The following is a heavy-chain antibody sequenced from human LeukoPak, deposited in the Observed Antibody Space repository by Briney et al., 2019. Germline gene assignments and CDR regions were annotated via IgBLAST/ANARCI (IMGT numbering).Heavy chain of an antibody. CDR3: ARDLGLRCSGGTCYSVYYYGMDV. CDR2: IKQVGSEK. J-gene: IGHJ6*04. CDR1: GFSFSNYA. D-gene: IGHD2-15*01. Sequence: GGSLRLSCSASGFSFSNYAMYWVRHAPGKGLEWVANIKQVGSEKYYVDSVKGRFTISTDNAKNSLYLQMNSLRAENTDVYYCARDLGLRCSGGTCYSVYYYGMDVWGKGNTVTVSS. V-gene: IGHV3-7*03.